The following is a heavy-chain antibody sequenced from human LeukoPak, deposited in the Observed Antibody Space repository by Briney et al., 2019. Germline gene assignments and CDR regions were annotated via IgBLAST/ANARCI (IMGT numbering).Heavy chain of an antibody. Sequence: GASVKVSCKASGYTFTSYYMHWVRQAPGQGLVWMGIINPSGGSTSYAQKFQGRVTMTRDTSTSTVYMELSSLISEDTAVYYCAREGNTAYYFDYWGQGTLVTVSS. V-gene: IGHV1-46*01. CDR1: GYTFTSYY. CDR3: AREGNTAYYFDY. D-gene: IGHD5-18*01. J-gene: IGHJ4*02. CDR2: INPSGGST.